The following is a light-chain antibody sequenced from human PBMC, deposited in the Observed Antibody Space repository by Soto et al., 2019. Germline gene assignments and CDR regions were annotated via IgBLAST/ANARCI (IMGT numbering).Light chain of an antibody. Sequence: EIVLTQSPGTLSLSPGERATFSCRASQSVSSYYLAWYQQKPGQAPRLLIYAASSRATGIPERFSGGGSGTDFTLTISRLEPEDFAVYYCQQCGSSPWTFGQGTKVEIK. CDR2: AAS. V-gene: IGKV3-20*01. CDR1: QSVSSYY. CDR3: QQCGSSPWT. J-gene: IGKJ1*01.